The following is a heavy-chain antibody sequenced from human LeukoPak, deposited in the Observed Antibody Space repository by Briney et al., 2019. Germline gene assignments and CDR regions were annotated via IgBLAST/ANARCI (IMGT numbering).Heavy chain of an antibody. CDR1: GFTLSSNY. CDR2: IYSGGST. Sequence: PGGSLRLSCAASGFTLSSNYMSWVRQAPGKGLEWVSVIYSGGSTYYADSVKGRFTISRDNSKNTLYLQMNSLRAEDTAVYYCASEVEYYYDSSGYYLFDYWGQGTLVTVSS. D-gene: IGHD3-22*01. CDR3: ASEVEYYYDSSGYYLFDY. J-gene: IGHJ4*02. V-gene: IGHV3-66*01.